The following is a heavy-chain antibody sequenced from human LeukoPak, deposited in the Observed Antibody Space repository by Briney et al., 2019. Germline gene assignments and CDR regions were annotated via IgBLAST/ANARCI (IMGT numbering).Heavy chain of an antibody. V-gene: IGHV3-21*01. Sequence: GGSLRLSCAASGFTFSSYSMNWVRQAPGKGLEWVSSISSSSSYIYYADSVKGRFTISRDNSKNTLSLQMNSLRAEDTAVYYCAKDHSKIQPFDYWGQGTLVTVSS. CDR1: GFTFSSYS. D-gene: IGHD5-18*01. CDR2: ISSSSSYI. J-gene: IGHJ4*02. CDR3: AKDHSKIQPFDY.